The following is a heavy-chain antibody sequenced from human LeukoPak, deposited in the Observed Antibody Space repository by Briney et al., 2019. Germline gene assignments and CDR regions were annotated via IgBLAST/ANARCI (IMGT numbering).Heavy chain of an antibody. CDR2: IYYSGST. Sequence: SQTLSLTCTVSGGSISSGGYYWSWIRQHPGKGLEWIGYIYYSGSTYYNPSLKSRVTISVDTSKNQFSLKLSSVTAADTAVYYCAREYNYYDSSGYLDYWGQGTLVTVSS. J-gene: IGHJ4*02. D-gene: IGHD3-22*01. CDR3: AREYNYYDSSGYLDY. V-gene: IGHV4-30-4*08. CDR1: GGSISSGGYY.